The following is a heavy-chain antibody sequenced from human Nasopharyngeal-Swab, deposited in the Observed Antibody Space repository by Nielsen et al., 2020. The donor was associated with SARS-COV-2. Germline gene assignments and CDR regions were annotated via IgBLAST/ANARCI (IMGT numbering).Heavy chain of an antibody. CDR2: ISGAGGST. V-gene: IGHV3-23*01. Sequence: GESLKISCAASGSTFSSYGMGWVRQAPGKGLEWVSTISGAGGSTYYADSVKGRFTISRDNFENTLSLEMSSLRADDTALYYCAKDNWGQGTLVTVSS. J-gene: IGHJ4*02. CDR3: AKDN. CDR1: GSTFSSYG.